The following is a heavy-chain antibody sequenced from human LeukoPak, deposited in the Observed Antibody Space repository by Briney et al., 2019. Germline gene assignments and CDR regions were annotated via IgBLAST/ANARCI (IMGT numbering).Heavy chain of an antibody. Sequence: PSETLSLTCAVYGGSFSGYYWSWIRQPPGKGLEWIGEINHSGSTNYNPSLKSRVTMSVDTSKNQFSLKLSSVTAADTAVYYCVGVIGAPNYYYYMDVWGKGTTVTVSS. D-gene: IGHD3-22*01. CDR3: VGVIGAPNYYYYMDV. J-gene: IGHJ6*03. CDR2: INHSGST. V-gene: IGHV4-34*01. CDR1: GGSFSGYY.